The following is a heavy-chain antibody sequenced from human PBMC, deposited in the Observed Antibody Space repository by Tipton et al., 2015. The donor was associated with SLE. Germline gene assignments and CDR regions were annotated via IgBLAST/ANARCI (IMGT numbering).Heavy chain of an antibody. J-gene: IGHJ6*03. CDR2: IYYSGGT. Sequence: TLSLTCTVSGGSISSGGYYWSWIRQHPGKGLEWIGYIYYSGGTYYNTSLKSRVTMSVDTSKNQFSLKLSSVTAADTAVYYCAREIYYYYYMDVWGKGTTVTVSS. CDR1: GGSISSGGYY. V-gene: IGHV4-31*03. CDR3: AREIYYYYYMDV.